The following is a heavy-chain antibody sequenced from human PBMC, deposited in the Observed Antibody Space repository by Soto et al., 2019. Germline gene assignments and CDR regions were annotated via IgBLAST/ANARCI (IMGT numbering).Heavy chain of an antibody. CDR2: ISGSGLNK. D-gene: IGHD1-26*01. CDR3: AKNQGVELVPLATVDWFDP. V-gene: IGHV3-23*01. CDR1: GFTFENFG. Sequence: GGSLRLSCAASGFTFENFGMSWVRQAPGKGLEWISSISGSGLNKYYADSAKGRFTISRDNSKNTVYLELSNLRAEDTAVYHCAKNQGVELVPLATVDWFDPWGQGSVVTVSS. J-gene: IGHJ5*02.